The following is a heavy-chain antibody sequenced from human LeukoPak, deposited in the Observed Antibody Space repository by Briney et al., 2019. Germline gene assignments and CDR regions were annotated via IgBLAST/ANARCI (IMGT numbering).Heavy chain of an antibody. Sequence: GGSLRLSCAASGFTFSSYAMHWVRQAPGKGLEWVAVISYDGSNKYYADSVKGRFTISRDNSKNTLYLQMNSLRAEDTAVYYCARPYGVPTTPTGWFDPWGQGTLVTVSS. V-gene: IGHV3-30-3*01. J-gene: IGHJ5*02. D-gene: IGHD4-17*01. CDR3: ARPYGVPTTPTGWFDP. CDR2: ISYDGSNK. CDR1: GFTFSSYA.